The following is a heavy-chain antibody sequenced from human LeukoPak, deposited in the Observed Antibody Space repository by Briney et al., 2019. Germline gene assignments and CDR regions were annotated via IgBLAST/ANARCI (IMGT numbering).Heavy chain of an antibody. J-gene: IGHJ4*02. CDR1: GFTFSSYG. V-gene: IGHV3-30*03. CDR2: ISYDGSNK. D-gene: IGHD6-19*01. Sequence: GGSLRLSCAASGFTFSSYGMHWVRQAPGKGLEWVAVISYDGSNKYYADSVKGRFTISRDNSKNTLYLQMNSLRAEDTAVYYCATLERGYAVAVDYWGQGTLVTVSS. CDR3: ATLERGYAVAVDY.